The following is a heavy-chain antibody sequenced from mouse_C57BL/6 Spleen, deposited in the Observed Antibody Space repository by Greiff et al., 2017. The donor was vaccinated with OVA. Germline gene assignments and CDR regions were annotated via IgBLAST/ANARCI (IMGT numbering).Heavy chain of an antibody. CDR1: GYAFTNYL. CDR2: INPGSGGT. V-gene: IGHV1-54*01. CDR3: AIYYDYEGFAY. Sequence: VQRVESGAELVRPGTSVKVSCKASGYAFTNYLIEWVKQRPGQGLEWIGVINPGSGGTNYNEKFKGKATLTADKSSSTAYMQLSSLTSEDSAVYFCAIYYDYEGFAYWGQGTLVTVSA. D-gene: IGHD2-4*01. J-gene: IGHJ3*01.